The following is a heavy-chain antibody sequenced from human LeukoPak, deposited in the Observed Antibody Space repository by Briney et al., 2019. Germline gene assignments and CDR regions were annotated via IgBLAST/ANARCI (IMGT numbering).Heavy chain of an antibody. V-gene: IGHV1-2*04. CDR2: INPNSGGT. CDR1: GYTFTGYY. Sequence: ASVKLSCKASGYTFTGYYMHWVRQAPGQGLEWMGWINPNSGGTNYAQKFQGWVTMTRDTSISTAYMELSRLRSDDTAVYYCARGWGYDSSGPLYYFDYWGQGTLVTVSS. J-gene: IGHJ4*02. D-gene: IGHD3-22*01. CDR3: ARGWGYDSSGPLYYFDY.